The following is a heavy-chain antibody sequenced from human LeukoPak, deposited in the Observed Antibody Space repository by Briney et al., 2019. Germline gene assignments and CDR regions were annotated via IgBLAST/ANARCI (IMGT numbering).Heavy chain of an antibody. CDR2: IKSKTDGGTT. D-gene: IGHD3-10*01. Sequence: KAGGSLRLSCAASGFTFSSYSMNWVRQAPGKGLEWVGRIKSKTDGGTTDYAAPVKGRFTISRDDSKNTLYLQMNSLRAEDTAVYYCAELGITMIRGVWGKGTTVTISS. CDR3: AELGITMIRGV. CDR1: GFTFSSYS. V-gene: IGHV3-15*01. J-gene: IGHJ6*04.